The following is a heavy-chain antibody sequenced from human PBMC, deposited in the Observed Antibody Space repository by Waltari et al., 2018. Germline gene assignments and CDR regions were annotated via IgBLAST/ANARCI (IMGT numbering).Heavy chain of an antibody. J-gene: IGHJ6*03. CDR3: ARDLRYFDWLSATRYYYYYMDV. CDR1: GYSISSGSY. V-gene: IGHV4-38-2*02. D-gene: IGHD3-9*01. Sequence: QVQLPESGPGLVKPSETLSLTCTVSGYSISSGSYWGWIRQPPGKGLEWIGSIYHSGSTYYNPSLKSRVTISVDTSKNQFSLKLSSVTAADTALYYCARDLRYFDWLSATRYYYYYMDVWGKGTTVTVSS. CDR2: IYHSGST.